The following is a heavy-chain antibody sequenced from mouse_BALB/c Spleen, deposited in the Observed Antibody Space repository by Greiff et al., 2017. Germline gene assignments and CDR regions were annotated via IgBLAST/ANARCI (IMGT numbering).Heavy chain of an antibody. Sequence: EVKLVESGGGLVKPGGSLKLSCAASGFTFSDYYMYWVRQTPEKRLEWVATISDGGSYTYYPDSVKGRFTISRDNAKNNLYLQMSSLKSEDTAMYYCARDEGYDYAMDYWGQGTSVTVSS. J-gene: IGHJ4*01. D-gene: IGHD2-14*01. CDR1: GFTFSDYY. V-gene: IGHV5-4*02. CDR2: ISDGGSYT. CDR3: ARDEGYDYAMDY.